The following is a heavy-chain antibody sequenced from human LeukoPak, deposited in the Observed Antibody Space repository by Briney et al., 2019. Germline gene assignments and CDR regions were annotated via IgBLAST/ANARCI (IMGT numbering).Heavy chain of an antibody. V-gene: IGHV4-4*07. J-gene: IGHJ4*02. CDR2: IYISGNT. CDR3: ARERSATVNTYYFDS. D-gene: IGHD4-11*01. Sequence: PSPTLSLTCTVSGGSISSYYWNWIRQPAGKGLEWIGRIYISGNTNYNPSLKSRVTMSLDTSTNQFSLKLSSVTAADTAVYYCARERSATVNTYYFDSWGPGTLVTVSS. CDR1: GGSISSYY.